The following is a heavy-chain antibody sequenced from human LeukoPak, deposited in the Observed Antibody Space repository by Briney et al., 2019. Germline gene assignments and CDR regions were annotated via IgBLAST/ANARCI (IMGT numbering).Heavy chain of an antibody. CDR2: ISYDGSNK. CDR3: AKPDSSSWYGNVDY. CDR1: GFTFSSYG. D-gene: IGHD6-13*01. V-gene: IGHV3-30*18. J-gene: IGHJ4*02. Sequence: GGSLRPSCAASGFTFSSYGMHWVRQAPGKGLEWVAVISYDGSNKYYADSVKGRFTISRDNSKNTLYLQMNSLRAEDTAVYYCAKPDSSSWYGNVDYWGQGTLVTVSS.